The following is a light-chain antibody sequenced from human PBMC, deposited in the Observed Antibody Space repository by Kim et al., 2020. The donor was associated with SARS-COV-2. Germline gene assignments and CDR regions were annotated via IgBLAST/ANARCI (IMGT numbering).Light chain of an antibody. CDR3: QSYDSSLSVV. V-gene: IGLV1-40*01. CDR2: NNN. Sequence: GQSVAISCPGTTSDSRAGHDVHWYQQLPGTAPKLLINNNNNRPSGVPDRFSGSKSGTSASLAITGLQAEDEADYYYQSYDSSLSVVFGGGTQLTVL. CDR1: TSDSRAGHD. J-gene: IGLJ2*01.